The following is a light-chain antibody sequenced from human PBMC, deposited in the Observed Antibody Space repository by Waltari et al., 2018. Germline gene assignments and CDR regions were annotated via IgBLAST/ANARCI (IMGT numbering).Light chain of an antibody. CDR1: SSNIGSNY. CDR2: RNN. CDR3: AAWDDSLSGGV. J-gene: IGLJ2*01. V-gene: IGLV1-47*01. Sequence: QSVLTQPPSASGTPGQRVTISCSGSSSNIGSNYVYWYQQFPGAAPKLLIYRNNPRPSGVPARFSGSKSGTSASLAISGLRSEDEADYYCAAWDDSLSGGVFGGGTKLTVL.